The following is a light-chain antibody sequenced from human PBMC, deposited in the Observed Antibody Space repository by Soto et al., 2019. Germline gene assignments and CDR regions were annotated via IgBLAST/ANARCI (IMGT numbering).Light chain of an antibody. V-gene: IGKV3-15*01. Sequence: EIVLTQSPATLSVSPGEGATLSCRTSQIIGTNLAWYQQKPGQAPRLLIYGAFIRAPGFPVRFRGTGSGSEFTLTISSLQSEDGALYFCQQYDNWPLSFGGGTKVEIK. J-gene: IGKJ4*01. CDR3: QQYDNWPLS. CDR1: QIIGTN. CDR2: GAF.